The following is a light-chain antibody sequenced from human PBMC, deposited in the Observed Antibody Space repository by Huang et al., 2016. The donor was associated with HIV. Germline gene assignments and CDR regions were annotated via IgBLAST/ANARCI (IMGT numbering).Light chain of an antibody. Sequence: IVLTQSPDSLPVSLGERSTINCSPSRSILYNSNNKNYLAWHQQKPGQSPKLLIYWSSTRESGVPDRFSGSGSGTDFALTISSLQAEDVAVYFCQQYYTTPGTFGPGTTVHIK. CDR1: RSILYNSNNKNY. V-gene: IGKV4-1*01. J-gene: IGKJ3*01. CDR3: QQYYTTPGT. CDR2: WSS.